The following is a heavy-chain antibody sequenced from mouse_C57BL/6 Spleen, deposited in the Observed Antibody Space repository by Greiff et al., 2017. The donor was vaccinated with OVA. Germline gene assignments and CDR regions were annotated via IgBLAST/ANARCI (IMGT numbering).Heavy chain of an antibody. V-gene: IGHV5-16*01. D-gene: IGHD4-1*01. Sequence: EVMLVESEGGLVQPGSSMKLSCTASGFTFSDYYMAWVRQVPEKGLEWVANINYDGSSTYYLDSLKSRFIISRDNAKNILYLQMSSLKSEDTATYYCARAGVNWEGYYAMDYWGQGTSVTVSS. CDR2: INYDGSST. CDR3: ARAGVNWEGYYAMDY. CDR1: GFTFSDYY. J-gene: IGHJ4*01.